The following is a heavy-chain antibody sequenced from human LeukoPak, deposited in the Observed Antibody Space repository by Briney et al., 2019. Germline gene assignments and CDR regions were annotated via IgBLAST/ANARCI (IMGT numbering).Heavy chain of an antibody. V-gene: IGHV4-34*01. CDR3: ARASAVVAASFSGYYYYMDV. Sequence: SETLSLTCGVYAGSFSDYYWSWIRQPPGEGLEWIGEINHRGSTNYNPSLKSRVNISVDTSKNQFSLKLSSVTAADTAVYYCARASAVVAASFSGYYYYMDVWGKGTTVTVSS. CDR2: INHRGST. J-gene: IGHJ6*03. CDR1: AGSFSDYY. D-gene: IGHD2-15*01.